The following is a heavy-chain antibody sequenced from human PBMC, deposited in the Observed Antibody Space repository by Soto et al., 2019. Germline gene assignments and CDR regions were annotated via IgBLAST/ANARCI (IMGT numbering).Heavy chain of an antibody. Sequence: QVQLVESGGGVVQPGRSLRLSCAASGFTFSSYGMHWVRQAPGTGLEWVAVISYDGSNKYYADSVKGRFTISRDNSKNTRYLQMNSLRAEDTAVYYCAKDSSSDRGIIYYLDYGGQGTLVTVSS. J-gene: IGHJ4*02. V-gene: IGHV3-30*18. CDR1: GFTFSSYG. CDR3: AKDSSSDRGIIYYLDY. D-gene: IGHD6-6*01. CDR2: ISYDGSNK.